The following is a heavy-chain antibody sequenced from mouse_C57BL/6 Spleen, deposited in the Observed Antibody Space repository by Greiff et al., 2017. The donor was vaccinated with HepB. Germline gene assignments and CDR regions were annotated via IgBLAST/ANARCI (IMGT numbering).Heavy chain of an antibody. CDR1: GYTFTDYN. J-gene: IGHJ1*03. CDR2: INPNNGGT. D-gene: IGHD2-4*01. V-gene: IGHV1-22*01. CDR3: ARNYDYDVRWYFDV. Sequence: EVQLQQSGPELVKPGASVKMSCKASGYTFTDYNMHWVKQSHGKSLEWIGYINPNNGGTSYNQKFKGKATLTVNKSSSTAYMELRSLTSEDSAVYYCARNYDYDVRWYFDVWGTGTTVTVSS.